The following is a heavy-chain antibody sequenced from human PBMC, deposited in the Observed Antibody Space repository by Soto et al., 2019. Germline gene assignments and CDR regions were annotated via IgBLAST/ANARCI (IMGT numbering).Heavy chain of an antibody. V-gene: IGHV1-3*05. CDR1: GYGFTSYA. Sequence: QVQLVQSGAEEKKPGASVKVSCKASGYGFTSYAMHWVRQAPGQRLEWMGWINSDTGKRQSSQNFQGRVTITSDPSATTGYMELSSLRPEDTAVYYCAXDFNWATAYWGQGTLVTVSS. CDR3: AXDFNWATAY. CDR2: INSDTGKR. J-gene: IGHJ4*02. D-gene: IGHD3-9*01.